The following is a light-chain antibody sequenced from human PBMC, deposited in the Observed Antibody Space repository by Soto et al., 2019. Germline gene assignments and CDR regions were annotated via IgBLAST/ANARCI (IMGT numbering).Light chain of an antibody. CDR1: LSVSVY. J-gene: IGKJ5*01. Sequence: VVLTQSGAALSLSPGERATLSCRTSLSVSVYLDWYQQKPGQAPRLLISDASNRATGIPARFSGSGSGTDFTLTISSLEPEDFAVYYCHQRQYWPPITFGQGTRLEI. CDR2: DAS. V-gene: IGKV3-11*01. CDR3: HQRQYWPPIT.